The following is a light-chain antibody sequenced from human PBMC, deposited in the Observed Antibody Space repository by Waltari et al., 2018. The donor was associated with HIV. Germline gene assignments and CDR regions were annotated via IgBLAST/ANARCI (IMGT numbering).Light chain of an antibody. J-gene: IGLJ3*02. Sequence: QSALTQPASVSGSPGQSITISCTGTSSDVGYYNYVSWYQQHPGKAPKLMIYEVSDRPAGVANRFSGSKSGNTASLTISGLQAEYEADYFCASYTSSSTLEFGGGTKLTVL. CDR3: ASYTSSSTLE. CDR2: EVS. CDR1: SSDVGYYNY. V-gene: IGLV2-14*01.